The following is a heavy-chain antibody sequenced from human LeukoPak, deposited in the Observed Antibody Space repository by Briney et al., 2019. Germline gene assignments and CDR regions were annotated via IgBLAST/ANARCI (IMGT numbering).Heavy chain of an antibody. Sequence: SETLSLTCTVSGGSISSYYWSWIRQPPGKGLEWIGYIYTSGSTNYNPSLKSRVTISVDTSKNQFSLKLSSVTAADTAVYYCARDPVYGSGTFWGQGTLVTVSS. D-gene: IGHD3-10*01. V-gene: IGHV4-4*09. CDR1: GGSISSYY. CDR3: ARDPVYGSGTF. CDR2: IYTSGST. J-gene: IGHJ4*02.